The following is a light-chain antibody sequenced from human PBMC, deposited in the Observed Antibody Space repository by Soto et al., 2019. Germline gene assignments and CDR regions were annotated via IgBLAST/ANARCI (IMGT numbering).Light chain of an antibody. V-gene: IGLV2-23*01. J-gene: IGLJ3*02. CDR3: CSYVGSNIWV. CDR1: SRDVGSYNL. Sequence: QAVLTQPASVSGSPGQSITISCTGTSRDVGSYNLVSWYQKHPGKAPKLIIYEGSKRPSGVSDRFSGSKSGNTASLTISGLQAEDESDYYCCSYVGSNIWVFGGGTKLTVL. CDR2: EGS.